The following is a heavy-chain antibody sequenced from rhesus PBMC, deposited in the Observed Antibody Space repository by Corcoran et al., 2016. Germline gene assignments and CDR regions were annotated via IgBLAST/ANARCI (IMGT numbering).Heavy chain of an antibody. CDR1: GFTFSSSD. D-gene: IGHD3-16*01. CDR3: TRVGYRRAGYFEF. CDR2: ISNTGKTI. V-gene: IGHV3S4*01. J-gene: IGHJ1*01. Sequence: EVQLVESGGGLVQPGGSLRLSCAASGFTFSSSDMGWVRQALGKGLGWVSSISNTGKTIYYADSVTGRFTISRDNTKNSLSLQMNSLKTEDTAVYYCTRVGYRRAGYFEFWGQGALVTVSS.